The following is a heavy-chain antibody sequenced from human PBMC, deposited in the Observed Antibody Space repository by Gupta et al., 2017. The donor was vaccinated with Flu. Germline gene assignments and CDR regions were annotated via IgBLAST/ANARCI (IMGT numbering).Heavy chain of an antibody. Sequence: EVQLLESGGGLVQPGGSLRLSCAASGFTFSSYAMSWVRQAPGKGLEWVSAISGSGGSTYYADSVKGRFTISRDNSKNTLYLQMNSLRAEDTAVYYCAKDLGMTVTTGDYFDYWGQGTLVTVSS. CDR2: ISGSGGST. CDR3: AKDLGMTVTTGDYFDY. J-gene: IGHJ4*02. V-gene: IGHV3-23*01. D-gene: IGHD4-11*01. CDR1: GFTFSSYA.